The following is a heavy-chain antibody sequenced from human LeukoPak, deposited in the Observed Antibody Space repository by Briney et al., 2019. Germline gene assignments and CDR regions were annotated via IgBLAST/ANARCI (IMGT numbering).Heavy chain of an antibody. CDR2: ISSSGSTI. Sequence: AGGSLRLSCAASGFTFSDYYMSWLRQAPGKGLEWVSYISSSGSTIYYADSVKGRFTISRDNAKNSLYLQMNSLRAEDTAVYYCARDATIDRYYDFWSGQNWFDPWGQGTLVTVSS. CDR3: ARDATIDRYYDFWSGQNWFDP. V-gene: IGHV3-11*04. CDR1: GFTFSDYY. D-gene: IGHD3-3*01. J-gene: IGHJ5*02.